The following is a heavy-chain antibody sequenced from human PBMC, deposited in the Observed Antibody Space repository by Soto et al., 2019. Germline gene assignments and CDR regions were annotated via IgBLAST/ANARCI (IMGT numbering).Heavy chain of an antibody. CDR3: AKEASPDYDFWSGYTYYYYGMDV. CDR2: SSGSGGST. V-gene: IGHV3-23*01. J-gene: IGHJ6*02. Sequence: EVQLLESGGGLVQPGGSLRLSCAASGFTFSSYAMSWVRQAPGKGLEWVSASSGSGGSTYYADSLKGRFTISRDNSKNTLYLQMNSLRADDTGVYYCAKEASPDYDFWSGYTYYYYGMDVWGQGTTVTVSS. D-gene: IGHD3-3*01. CDR1: GFTFSSYA.